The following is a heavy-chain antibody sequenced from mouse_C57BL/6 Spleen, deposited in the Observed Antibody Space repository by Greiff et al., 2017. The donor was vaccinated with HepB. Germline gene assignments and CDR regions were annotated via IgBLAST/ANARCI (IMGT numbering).Heavy chain of an antibody. Sequence: DVQLVESEGGLVQPGSSMKLSCTASGFTFSDYYMAWVRQVPEKGLEWVANINYDGSSTYYLDSLKSRFIISRDNAKNILYLQMSSLKSEDTATYYCAREGITTVVADWYFDVWGTGTTVTVSS. CDR1: GFTFSDYY. J-gene: IGHJ1*03. V-gene: IGHV5-16*01. CDR3: AREGITTVVADWYFDV. D-gene: IGHD1-1*01. CDR2: INYDGSST.